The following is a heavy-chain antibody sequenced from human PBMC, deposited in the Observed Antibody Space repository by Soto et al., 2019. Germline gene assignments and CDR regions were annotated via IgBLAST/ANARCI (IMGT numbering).Heavy chain of an antibody. CDR2: INPSGGST. CDR1: GYTFTSYY. Sequence: ASVKVSCKASGYTFTSYYMHWVRQAPGRGLEWMGIINPSGGSTSYAQKFQGRVTMTRDTSASTAYMELSSLRSEDTAVYYCARGSGPMIEWHWGQGTLVTVSS. CDR3: ARGSGPMIEWH. D-gene: IGHD3-22*01. V-gene: IGHV1-46*01. J-gene: IGHJ4*02.